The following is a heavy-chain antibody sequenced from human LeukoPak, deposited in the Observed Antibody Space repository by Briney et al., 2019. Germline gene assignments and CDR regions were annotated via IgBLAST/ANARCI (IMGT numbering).Heavy chain of an antibody. V-gene: IGHV3-48*04. CDR1: GFTFSSYS. CDR3: ARVPSGYTLGYGYYYYYMDV. Sequence: PGGSLRLSCAVSGFTFSSYSMTWVRQAPGKGLAWVSYISTSSTTIYYADSVKGRFTISRDNAENAPYLQMNSLRAEDTAVYYCARVPSGYTLGYGYYYYYMDVWGKGTTVTVSS. D-gene: IGHD5-18*01. J-gene: IGHJ6*03. CDR2: ISTSSTTI.